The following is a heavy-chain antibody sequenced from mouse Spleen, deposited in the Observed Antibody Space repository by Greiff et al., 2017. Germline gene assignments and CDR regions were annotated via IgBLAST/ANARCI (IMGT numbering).Heavy chain of an antibody. CDR3: ARGDGYSSCDY. V-gene: IGHV3-6*01. D-gene: IGHD2-3*01. CDR2: ISYDGSN. J-gene: IGHJ2*01. CDR1: GYSITSGYY. Sequence: EVQLQESGPGLVKPSQSLSLTCSVPGYSITSGYYWYWIRQFPGNKLEWLGYISYDGSNNYNPSLKNRISITRDTSKNQFFLKLNSVTTEDTATYYCARGDGYSSCDYWGQGTTLTVSS.